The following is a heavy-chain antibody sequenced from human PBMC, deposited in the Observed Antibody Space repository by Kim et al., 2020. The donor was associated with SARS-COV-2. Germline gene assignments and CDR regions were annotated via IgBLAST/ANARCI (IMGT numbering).Heavy chain of an antibody. CDR3: ARGGPTVTSPRAEYFQH. V-gene: IGHV4-34*01. J-gene: IGHJ1*01. D-gene: IGHD4-17*01. CDR2: INHSGST. CDR1: GGSFSGYY. Sequence: SETLSLTCAVYGGSFSGYYWSWIRQPPGKGLEWIGEINHSGSTNYNPSLKSRVTISVDTSKNQFSLKLSSVTAADTAVYYCARGGPTVTSPRAEYFQHWGQGTQVTVSS.